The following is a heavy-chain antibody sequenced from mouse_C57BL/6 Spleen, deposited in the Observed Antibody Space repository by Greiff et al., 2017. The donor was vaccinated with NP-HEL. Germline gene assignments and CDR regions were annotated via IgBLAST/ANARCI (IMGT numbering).Heavy chain of an antibody. J-gene: IGHJ4*01. CDR2: FFPGSGST. V-gene: IGHV1-75*01. D-gene: IGHD2-4*01. CDR1: GYTFTDYY. Sequence: VQLQESGPELVKPGASVKISCKASGYTFTDYYINWVKQRPGQGLEWIGWFFPGSGSTYYNEKFKGKATLTVDKSSSTAYMLLSSLTSEDSAVYVGALYEDYDADYAMDYWGQGTSVTVSS. CDR3: ALYEDYDADYAMDY.